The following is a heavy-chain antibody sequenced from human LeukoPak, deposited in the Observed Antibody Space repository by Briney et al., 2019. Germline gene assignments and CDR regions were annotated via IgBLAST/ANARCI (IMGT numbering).Heavy chain of an antibody. J-gene: IGHJ1*01. Sequence: PGGSLRLSCAASGFTVSSNYMTCVREAPGKGLECGSVIYSVGSTYYADSVKGRFTISRDNSKNTVYLQMSSLRAEDTAVYYCARGPGGGATFGFFQHWGQGTLVTVSS. CDR2: IYSVGST. CDR3: ARGPGGGATFGFFQH. CDR1: GFTVSSNY. V-gene: IGHV3-53*01. D-gene: IGHD1-26*01.